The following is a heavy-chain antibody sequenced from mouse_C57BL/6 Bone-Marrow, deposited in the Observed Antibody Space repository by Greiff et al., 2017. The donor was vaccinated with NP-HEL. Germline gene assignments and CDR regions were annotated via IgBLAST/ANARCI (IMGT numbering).Heavy chain of an antibody. J-gene: IGHJ4*01. CDR2: IDPSDSET. V-gene: IGHV1-52*01. CDR3: ARGRLRRDYYAMDY. D-gene: IGHD2-4*01. CDR1: GYTFTSYW. Sequence: VQLQQPGAELVRPGSSVKLSCKASGYTFTSYWMHWVKQRPIQGLEWIGNIDPSDSETHYNQKFKDKATLTVDKSSSTAYMQRSSLTSEDSAVYYCARGRLRRDYYAMDYWGQGTSVTVSS.